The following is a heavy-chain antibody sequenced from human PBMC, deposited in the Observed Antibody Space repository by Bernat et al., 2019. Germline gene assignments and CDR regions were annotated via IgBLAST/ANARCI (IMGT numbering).Heavy chain of an antibody. CDR3: AADARYDVLTGYYNPTLDY. D-gene: IGHD3-9*01. J-gene: IGHJ4*02. CDR1: GCSITSSSYY. V-gene: IGHV4-39*01. Sequence: QLQLQESGPGLVKPSETLSLTCTVSGCSITSSSYYWGWIRQPPGKGLEWIGIFYYSGSTYYNPSLKSRVTISVDTSKNQFSQKLSSVTAADTAVYYCAADARYDVLTGYYNPTLDYWGQGTLVTVSS. CDR2: FYYSGST.